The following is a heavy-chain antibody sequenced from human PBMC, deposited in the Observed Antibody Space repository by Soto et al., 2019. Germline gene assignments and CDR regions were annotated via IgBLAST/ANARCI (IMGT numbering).Heavy chain of an antibody. V-gene: IGHV4-31*03. D-gene: IGHD6-13*01. CDR3: ARVSAGGTRWFDS. CDR2: IYYRGTT. J-gene: IGHJ5*01. CDR1: GGSISAGVLY. Sequence: SETLSLTCSVSGGSISAGVLYLSWVREHPGKGLEWIGDIYYRGTTSYNPSLGSRVTISRDTSKNQVSLKLNSVTAADTAVYYCARVSAGGTRWFDSWGQGIRVTVSS.